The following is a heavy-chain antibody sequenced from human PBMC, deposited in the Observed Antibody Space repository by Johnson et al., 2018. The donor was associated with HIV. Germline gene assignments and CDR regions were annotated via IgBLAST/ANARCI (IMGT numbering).Heavy chain of an antibody. CDR1: GFNVSNNY. V-gene: IGHV3-66*02. Sequence: VQLVESGGGLVQPGGSLRLSCAASGFNVSNNYLTWVRQAPGKGLEWVSVIYSGGTTYYADSVKGRFTIPRDNSKNTLYLQINSLRAEDTAVYYCARGIRFVEAGRENDGFDIWGQGTMVTVSS. CDR3: ARGIRFVEAGRENDGFDI. J-gene: IGHJ3*02. D-gene: IGHD4-17*01. CDR2: IYSGGTT.